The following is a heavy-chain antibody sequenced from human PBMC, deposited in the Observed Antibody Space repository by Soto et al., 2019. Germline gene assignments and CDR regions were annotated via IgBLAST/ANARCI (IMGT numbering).Heavy chain of an antibody. D-gene: IGHD6-19*01. V-gene: IGHV1-3*01. J-gene: IGHJ4*02. Sequence: QVQLVQSGAEAKKPGASVKVSCKASGYTFTAYAIHWVRQAPGQRLDWMGWINAGNGDTKYSQKFQGRVTITTDTSVATAYMELSSLRSEDTAVHYCTLIRFSSGWYFDYWGQGTLVTVSS. CDR1: GYTFTAYA. CDR2: INAGNGDT. CDR3: TLIRFSSGWYFDY.